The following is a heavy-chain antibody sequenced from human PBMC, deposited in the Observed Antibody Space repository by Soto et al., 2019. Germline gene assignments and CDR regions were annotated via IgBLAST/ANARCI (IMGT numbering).Heavy chain of an antibody. CDR3: AKDPYASPGATGPYGMDV. Sequence: EVQLLESGGGLVQPGGSLRLSCAASGFTFSSYAMSWVRQAPGKGLEWVSAISTSGAYTYYADSVKGRFNISRDNSKNTLYLQLNSPRAKDTAIYYCAKDPYASPGATGPYGMDVWGQGTTVTVSS. CDR2: ISTSGAYT. J-gene: IGHJ6*02. V-gene: IGHV3-23*01. D-gene: IGHD2-2*01. CDR1: GFTFSSYA.